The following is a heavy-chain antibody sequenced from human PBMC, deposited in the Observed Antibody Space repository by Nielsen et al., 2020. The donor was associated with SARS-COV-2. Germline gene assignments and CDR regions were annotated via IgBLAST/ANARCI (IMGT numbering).Heavy chain of an antibody. D-gene: IGHD3-22*01. J-gene: IGHJ4*02. CDR3: ARGYYDSSGYYYTDY. CDR1: GDSISSSSYY. Sequence: SETLSLTCTVSGDSISSSSYYWGWIRQPPGKGLEWIGSIYYSGSTYYNPSLKSRVSISVDTSKNQFSLKLSSVTAADTAVYYCARGYYDSSGYYYTDYWGQGTLVTVSS. V-gene: IGHV4-39*07. CDR2: IYYSGST.